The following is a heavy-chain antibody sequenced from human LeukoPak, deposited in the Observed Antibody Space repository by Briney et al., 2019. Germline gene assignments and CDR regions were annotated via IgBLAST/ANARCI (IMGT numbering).Heavy chain of an antibody. CDR1: GFTFSSYW. V-gene: IGHV3-7*01. Sequence: GGSLRLSCAASGFTFSSYWMSWVRQAPGKGLEWVANIKQDGSEKYYVDSVKGRFTISRDNAKNSLYLQMNSLRAEDTAVYYCAREDSNPYCGGDCLNWYFDLWGRGTLVTVSS. J-gene: IGHJ2*01. CDR3: AREDSNPYCGGDCLNWYFDL. CDR2: IKQDGSEK. D-gene: IGHD2-21*01.